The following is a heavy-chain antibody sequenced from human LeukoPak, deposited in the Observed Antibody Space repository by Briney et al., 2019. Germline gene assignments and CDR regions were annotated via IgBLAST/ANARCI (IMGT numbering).Heavy chain of an antibody. CDR3: ARGPYRGGEAAAYPFGY. CDR2: IIPIFGTA. CDR1: GGTFSSYA. D-gene: IGHD6-13*01. V-gene: IGHV1-69*13. Sequence: GASVKVSCEASGGTFSSYAISWVRQAPGQGLEWMGGIIPIFGTANYAQKFQGRVTITADESTSTAYMELSSLRSEDTAVYYCARGPYRGGEAAAYPFGYWGQGTLVTVSS. J-gene: IGHJ4*02.